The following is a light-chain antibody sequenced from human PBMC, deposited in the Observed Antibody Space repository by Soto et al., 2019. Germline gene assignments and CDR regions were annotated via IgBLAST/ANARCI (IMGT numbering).Light chain of an antibody. CDR1: SGHSSYA. Sequence: QPVLTQSPSASASLGASVKLTCTLSSGHSSYAIAWHQQQPEKGPRYLMELSRDGSHSKGDGIPDRFSGSSSGAERYLTISSLQSEDEADYYCQTWDTGARVVFVGGTTLTVL. V-gene: IGLV4-69*01. J-gene: IGLJ2*01. CDR3: QTWDTGARVV. CDR2: LSRDGSH.